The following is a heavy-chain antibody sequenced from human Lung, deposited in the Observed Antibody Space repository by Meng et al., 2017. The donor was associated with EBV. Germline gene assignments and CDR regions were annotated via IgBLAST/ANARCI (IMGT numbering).Heavy chain of an antibody. CDR3: ARGATSVFDL. CDR1: GGSRSISLAS. Sequence: QPQHSVPGPLRPSQTLPPTCGISGGSRSISLASCTWIRQSPSIGLEWLGRTYYRSKWYNDYAVYVKSRITINPDTSKNQFSLQLNSVTPEDTSVYYCARGATSVFDLWGRGTLVTVSS. J-gene: IGHJ2*01. CDR2: TYYRSKWYN. V-gene: IGHV6-1*01.